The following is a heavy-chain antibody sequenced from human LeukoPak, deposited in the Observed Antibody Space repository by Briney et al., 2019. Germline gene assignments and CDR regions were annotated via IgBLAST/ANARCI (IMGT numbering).Heavy chain of an antibody. Sequence: SETLSLTCAVYGGSFSGYLWSWIRQPPGKGLEWIGEINHSGSTNYKPSLKSRVTISVDTSKNQFSLKLSSVTAADTAVYYCARVGSSYYSNYWGQGTLVTVSS. J-gene: IGHJ4*02. CDR3: ARVGSSYYSNY. CDR2: INHSGST. CDR1: GGSFSGYL. D-gene: IGHD6-13*01. V-gene: IGHV4-34*01.